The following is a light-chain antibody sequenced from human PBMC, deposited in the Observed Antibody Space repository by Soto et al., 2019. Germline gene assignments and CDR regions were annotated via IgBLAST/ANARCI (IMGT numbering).Light chain of an antibody. Sequence: QSALTQPAAVSGSPGQSITLSCTGTSSDVGGYNYVSWYQQHPGKAPKLMIYEVSNRPSGVSNRFSGSKSGNKASLTISGLQAEDEADYYCSSYTSSRTLNVFGTGTKVTVL. J-gene: IGLJ1*01. CDR2: EVS. CDR3: SSYTSSRTLNV. CDR1: SSDVGGYNY. V-gene: IGLV2-14*01.